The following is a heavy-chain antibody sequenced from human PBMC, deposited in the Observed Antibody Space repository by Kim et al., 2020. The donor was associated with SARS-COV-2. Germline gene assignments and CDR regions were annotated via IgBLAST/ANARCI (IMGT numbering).Heavy chain of an antibody. CDR3: ARSRLLDC. CDR2: IDSSSSTI. V-gene: IGHV3-48*02. CDR1: GFTFSSYS. Sequence: GGSLRLSCAASGFTFSSYSMNWVRQAPGKGLEWVSYIDSSSSTIYYTDSVKGRFTISRNSAKNSLFLQMNSLRDEDTAVYYCARSRLLDCWGQGTLVTVS. J-gene: IGHJ4*02.